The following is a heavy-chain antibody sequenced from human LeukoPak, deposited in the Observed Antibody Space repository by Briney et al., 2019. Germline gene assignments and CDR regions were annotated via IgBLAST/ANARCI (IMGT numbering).Heavy chain of an antibody. D-gene: IGHD3-16*01. V-gene: IGHV3-53*01. CDR1: GFTVSSNY. J-gene: IGHJ4*02. CDR2: IYSGGSGGTT. CDR3: ASHWGGY. Sequence: LPGGSLRLSCAASGFTVSSNYMSWVRQAPGKGLEWVSIIYSGGSGGTTYYADSVKGRFTIFRDNSKNTLYLQMNSLRAEDTAVYYCASHWGGYWGQGTLVTASS.